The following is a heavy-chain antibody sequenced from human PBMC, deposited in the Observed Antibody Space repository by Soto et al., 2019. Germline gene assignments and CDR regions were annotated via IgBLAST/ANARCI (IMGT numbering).Heavy chain of an antibody. CDR1: GFTFSSYA. CDR2: ISGSGGST. CDR3: ANGKPNYCSGGSCYSGPYYYYGMDV. D-gene: IGHD2-15*01. J-gene: IGHJ6*02. V-gene: IGHV3-23*01. Sequence: GGSLRLSCAASGFTFSSYAMSWVRQAPGKGLEWVSAISGSGGSTYYADSVKGRFTISRDNSKNTLYLQMNSLRAEDTAVYYCANGKPNYCSGGSCYSGPYYYYGMDVWGQGTTVTVSS.